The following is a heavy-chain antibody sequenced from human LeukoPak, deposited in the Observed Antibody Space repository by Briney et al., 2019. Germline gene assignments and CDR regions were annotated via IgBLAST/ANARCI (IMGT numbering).Heavy chain of an antibody. V-gene: IGHV4-34*01. Sequence: PSETLSLTCTVYGASFIGYYWTWIRQPPGEGVEWRGETNPSGSANYSPSLKSRVTISLDTSKNQFSLKLSSVTAADTAVYYCARARDRSDLTWGQGTLVTVSS. D-gene: IGHD3-22*01. J-gene: IGHJ5*02. CDR2: TNPSGSA. CDR1: GASFIGYY. CDR3: ARARDRSDLT.